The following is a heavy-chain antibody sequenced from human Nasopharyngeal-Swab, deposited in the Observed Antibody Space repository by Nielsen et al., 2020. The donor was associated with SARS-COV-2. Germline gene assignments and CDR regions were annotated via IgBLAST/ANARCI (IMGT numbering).Heavy chain of an antibody. CDR1: GFTFEDYA. J-gene: IGHJ6*02. V-gene: IGHV3-9*01. CDR3: AKDIPLFDDFWSGRMDV. CDR2: ISWNSGSI. D-gene: IGHD3-3*01. Sequence: GRPLRLSCAASGFTFEDYAMHRVGQAPGKGLEWVPGISWNSGSIGYADYVKGRFTISRDNAKNSLYLQMNSLRVEDTALYYCAKDIPLFDDFWSGRMDVWGQGTTVTVSS.